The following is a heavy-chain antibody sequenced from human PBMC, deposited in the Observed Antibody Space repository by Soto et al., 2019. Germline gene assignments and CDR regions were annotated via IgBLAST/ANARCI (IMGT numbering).Heavy chain of an antibody. J-gene: IGHJ4*02. Sequence: QVQLVESRGGVVQPGRSLRLSCAASGFTFSSYAMHWVRQAPGKGLEWVAVISYDGSNKYYADSVKGRFTISRDNSKNTLYLQMNSLRAEDTAVYYCARDPSTNYFDYWGQGTLVTVSS. V-gene: IGHV3-30-3*01. CDR2: ISYDGSNK. CDR1: GFTFSSYA. CDR3: ARDPSTNYFDY. D-gene: IGHD5-12*01.